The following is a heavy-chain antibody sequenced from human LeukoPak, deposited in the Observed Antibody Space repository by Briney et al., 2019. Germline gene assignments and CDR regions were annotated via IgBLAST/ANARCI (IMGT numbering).Heavy chain of an antibody. J-gene: IGHJ4*01. CDR2: ISSSSSYI. CDR3: AKAGYFHWLLYFDY. D-gene: IGHD3-9*01. CDR1: GFTFSSYG. Sequence: SGGSLRLSCAASGFTFSSYGMSWVRQAPGKGLEWVSSISSSSSYIYYADSVKGRFTISRDNAKNSLYLQMNSLRAEDTAVYYCAKAGYFHWLLYFDYWGKGTLVTVSS. V-gene: IGHV3-21*01.